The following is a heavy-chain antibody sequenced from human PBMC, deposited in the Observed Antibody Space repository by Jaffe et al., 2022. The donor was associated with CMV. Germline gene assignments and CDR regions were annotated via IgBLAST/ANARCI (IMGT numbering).Heavy chain of an antibody. D-gene: IGHD3-10*01. CDR2: INHSGST. Sequence: QVQLQQWGAGLLKPSETLSLTCAVYGGSFSGYYWSWIRQPPGKGLEWIGEINHSGSTNYNPSLKSRVTISVDTSKNQFSLKLSSVTAADTAVYYCARGEVLHYYGSGRPPRRFNSFDYWGQGTLVTVSS. CDR3: ARGEVLHYYGSGRPPRRFNSFDY. V-gene: IGHV4-34*01. J-gene: IGHJ4*02. CDR1: GGSFSGYY.